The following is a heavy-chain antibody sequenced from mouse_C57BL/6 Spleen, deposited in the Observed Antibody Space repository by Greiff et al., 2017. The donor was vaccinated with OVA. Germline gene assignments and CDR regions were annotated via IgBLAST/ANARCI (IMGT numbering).Heavy chain of an antibody. CDR1: GYSFTGYY. D-gene: IGHD2-5*01. V-gene: IGHV1-42*01. CDR2: INPSTGGT. CDR3: ARRGYSNYDYYAMDY. Sequence: VQLQQSGPELVKPGASVKISCKASGYSFTGYYMNWVKQSPEKSLEWIGEINPSTGGTTYNQKFKAKATLTVDKSSSTAYMQLKSLTSEDSAVYYCARRGYSNYDYYAMDYWGQGTSVTVSS. J-gene: IGHJ4*01.